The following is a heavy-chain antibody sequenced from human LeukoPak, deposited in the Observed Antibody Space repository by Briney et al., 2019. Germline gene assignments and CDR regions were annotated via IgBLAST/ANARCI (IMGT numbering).Heavy chain of an antibody. CDR3: ARAPILMVYAKD. CDR2: INPNSVGT. CDR1: GYTFTGYY. J-gene: IGHJ4*02. V-gene: IGHV1-2*02. D-gene: IGHD2-8*01. Sequence: ASVKVSCKASGYTFTGYYMHWVRQAPGQGLEWMGWINPNSVGTNYAQKFQGRVTMTRDTSISTAYMELSRLRSDDTAVYYCARAPILMVYAKDWGQGTLVTVSS.